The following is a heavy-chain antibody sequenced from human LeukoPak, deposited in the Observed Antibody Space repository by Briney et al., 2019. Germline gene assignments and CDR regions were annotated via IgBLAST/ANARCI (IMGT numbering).Heavy chain of an antibody. J-gene: IGHJ4*02. D-gene: IGHD3-22*01. V-gene: IGHV1-69*05. CDR1: GGTFSSYA. Sequence: EAPVKVSCKASGGTFSSYAISWVRQAPGQGLEWRGGIIPIFGTANYAQKFQGRVTITTDESTSTAYMELSSMRSQDTAVYYCARLLDDYYDSSGYPEGYWGQGTLVTVSS. CDR3: ARLLDDYYDSSGYPEGY. CDR2: IIPIFGTA.